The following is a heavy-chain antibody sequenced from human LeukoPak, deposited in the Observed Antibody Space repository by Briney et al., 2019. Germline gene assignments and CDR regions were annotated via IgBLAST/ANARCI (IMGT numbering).Heavy chain of an antibody. Sequence: SETLSLTCTVSGGTISSYYWNWIRQPPGKGLEWNGYIHYSGSNKYNPSLKSRVTISVDTSKNQFSLKLSSVTAADTAVYYCARWYSSGWASDYWGQGTLVTVSS. CDR3: ARWYSSGWASDY. D-gene: IGHD6-19*01. CDR1: GGTISSYY. J-gene: IGHJ4*02. CDR2: IHYSGSN. V-gene: IGHV4-59*08.